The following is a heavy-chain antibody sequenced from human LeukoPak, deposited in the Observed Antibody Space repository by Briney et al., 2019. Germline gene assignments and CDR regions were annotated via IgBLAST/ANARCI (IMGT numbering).Heavy chain of an antibody. CDR1: GFTFSSYA. V-gene: IGHV3-23*01. J-gene: IGHJ4*02. CDR3: AKDRDGEWLVRPYFDY. D-gene: IGHD6-19*01. Sequence: GGSLRLSCAASGFTFSSYAMSWVRQAPGKGLEWVSAISGSGGGTYYADSVKGRFTISRDNSKNTLYLQMNSLRAEDTAVYYCAKDRDGEWLVRPYFDYWGQGTLVTVSS. CDR2: ISGSGGGT.